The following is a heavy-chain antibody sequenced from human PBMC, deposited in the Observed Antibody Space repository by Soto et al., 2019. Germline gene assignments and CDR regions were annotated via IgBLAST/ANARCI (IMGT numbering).Heavy chain of an antibody. V-gene: IGHV4-4*02. Sequence: PSETLSLTCAVSGGSFISNNWWTWVRQPPGQGLEWIGEIYRTGSTNYNPSLKSRVTISLDKSENQFSLKVTSLTAADTAVYYCASRHPGTRVDYWGQGTLVTVSS. CDR2: IYRTGST. CDR3: ASRHPGTRVDY. CDR1: GGSFISNNW. D-gene: IGHD1-7*01. J-gene: IGHJ4*02.